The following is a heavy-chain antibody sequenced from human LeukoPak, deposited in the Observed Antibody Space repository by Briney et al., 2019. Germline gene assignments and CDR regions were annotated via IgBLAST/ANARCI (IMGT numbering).Heavy chain of an antibody. D-gene: IGHD2-21*02. V-gene: IGHV1-2*02. J-gene: IGHJ4*02. CDR2: SNPNSGGT. CDR3: ARDAAYCGGACYSDY. CDR1: GYTFTHYY. Sequence: ASVTVSCKASGYTFTHYYMHWVRQAPGQGLEWMGWSNPNSGGTNDAQKFQGRVTMTRDTSISTAYMELSRLRSDDTAVYYCARDAAYCGGACYSDYWGQGTLVTVSS.